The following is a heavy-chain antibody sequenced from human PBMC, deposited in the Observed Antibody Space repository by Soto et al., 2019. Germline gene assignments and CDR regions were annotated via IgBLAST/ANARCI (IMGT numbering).Heavy chain of an antibody. Sequence: QVQLVESGGGVVQPGRSLRLSCAASGFIFSNYAMNWVRQAPGKGLEWVALISHDGNNDYYTDSVKGRFTISRDNSKSALYLQMNSLRPEDTAVYYCAKCTSTSCHLGSDYWGQGTLFTVSS. CDR2: ISHDGNND. V-gene: IGHV3-30-3*01. J-gene: IGHJ4*02. D-gene: IGHD2-2*01. CDR1: GFIFSNYA. CDR3: AKCTSTSCHLGSDY.